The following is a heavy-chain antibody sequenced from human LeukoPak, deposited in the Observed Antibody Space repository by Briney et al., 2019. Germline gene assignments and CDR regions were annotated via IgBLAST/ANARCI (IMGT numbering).Heavy chain of an antibody. CDR3: AREADSGYDFDY. CDR1: GGSISSYY. CDR2: NYYSGST. D-gene: IGHD5-12*01. J-gene: IGHJ4*02. V-gene: IGHV4-59*01. Sequence: SSETLSLTCTVSGGSISSYYWSWIRQPPGKGLEWIGYNYYSGSTNYNPSLKSRVTISVDTSKNQFSLKLSSVTAADTAVYYCAREADSGYDFDYWGQGTLVTVSS.